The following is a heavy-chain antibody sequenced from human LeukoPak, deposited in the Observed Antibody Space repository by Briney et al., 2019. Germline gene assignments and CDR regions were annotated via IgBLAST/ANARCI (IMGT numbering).Heavy chain of an antibody. J-gene: IGHJ4*02. D-gene: IGHD7-27*01. CDR1: GYTFTSYG. CDR2: ISSNSDNT. Sequence: ASVKVSCKATGYTFTSYGISWVRQAPGQGLEWMGWISSNSDNTNYAQKLQGRVTMTTDTSTSTAYMELRSLRSDDTALYFCARDWGSIKVIADYCGQGTLVTVSS. CDR3: ARDWGSIKVIADY. V-gene: IGHV1-18*01.